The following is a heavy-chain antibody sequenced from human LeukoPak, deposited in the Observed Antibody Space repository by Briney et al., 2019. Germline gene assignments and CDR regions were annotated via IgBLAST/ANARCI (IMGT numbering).Heavy chain of an antibody. V-gene: IGHV3-33*06. CDR1: GFTFSNYG. CDR3: AKSMAGYLPSCDY. Sequence: GGSLRLSCAASGFTFSNYGMHWVRQAPGKGLEWVAVIWYDGSNKYYADSVKGRFTISRDNSKNTLYLQMISLRAEDTAVYYCAKSMAGYLPSCDYWGPGTLVTVPS. D-gene: IGHD6-19*01. CDR2: IWYDGSNK. J-gene: IGHJ4*02.